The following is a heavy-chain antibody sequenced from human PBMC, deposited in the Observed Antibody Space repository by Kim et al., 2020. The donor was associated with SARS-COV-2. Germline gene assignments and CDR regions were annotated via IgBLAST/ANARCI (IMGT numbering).Heavy chain of an antibody. J-gene: IGHJ4*02. CDR3: AKGVAGNLRSSSGWAIDY. V-gene: IGHV3-43*01. D-gene: IGHD6-19*01. CDR2: ISWDGGST. Sequence: GGSLRLSWAASGFTFDDYTMHWVRQAPGKGLEWVSLISWDGGSTYYADSVKGRFTISRDNSKNSLYLQMNSLRTEDTALYYCAKGVAGNLRSSSGWAIDYWGQGTLVTVSS. CDR1: GFTFDDYT.